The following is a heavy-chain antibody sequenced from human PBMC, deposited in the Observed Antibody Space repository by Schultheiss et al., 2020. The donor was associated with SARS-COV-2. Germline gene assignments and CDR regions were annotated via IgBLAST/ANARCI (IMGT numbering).Heavy chain of an antibody. CDR3: ARERGTNWFDP. D-gene: IGHD1-1*01. CDR2: ISSNGGST. J-gene: IGHJ5*02. CDR1: GFTFSSYA. V-gene: IGHV3-64*01. Sequence: GGSLRLSCAASGFTFSSYAMHWVRQAPGKGLEYVSAISSNGGSTYYANSVKGRFSISRDNAKNSLYLQMNSLRAEDTAVYYCARERGTNWFDPWGQGTLVTVSS.